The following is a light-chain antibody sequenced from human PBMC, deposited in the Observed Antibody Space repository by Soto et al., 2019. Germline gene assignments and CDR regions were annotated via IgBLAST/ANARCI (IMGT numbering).Light chain of an antibody. CDR2: GNT. CDR1: SSNIGAGYD. J-gene: IGLJ1*01. Sequence: QSVLTQPPSVSGAPGQRVTISCTGSSSNIGAGYDVHWYQQLPGTAPKLLISGNTNRPSGVPDRFSGSKSGTSASLAITGLQAEDEADYYCQSYDSGLSAYVFGTGTKLTVL. V-gene: IGLV1-40*01. CDR3: QSYDSGLSAYV.